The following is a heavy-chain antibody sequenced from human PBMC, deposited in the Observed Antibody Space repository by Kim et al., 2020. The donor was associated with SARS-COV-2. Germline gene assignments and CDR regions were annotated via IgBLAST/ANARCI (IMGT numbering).Heavy chain of an antibody. CDR3: ASTVVTPLYYYYGMDV. D-gene: IGHD2-21*02. Sequence: ASVKVSCKASGYTFTSYYMHWVRQAPGQGLEWMGIINPSGGSTSYAQKFQGRVTMTRDTSTSTVYMELSSLRSEDTAVYYCASTVVTPLYYYYGMDVWGQGTTVTVSS. CDR2: INPSGGST. J-gene: IGHJ6*02. V-gene: IGHV1-46*01. CDR1: GYTFTSYY.